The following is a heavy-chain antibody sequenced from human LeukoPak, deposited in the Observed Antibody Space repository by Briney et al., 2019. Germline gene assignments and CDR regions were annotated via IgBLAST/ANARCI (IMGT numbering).Heavy chain of an antibody. CDR3: ARLATHGDY. Sequence: GGSLRLSCAASGFTFSTYGMHWVRQAPGKGLEWVAFIQYDGSNKYYADSVKGRFTTSRDNSKNTLYLQMNSLRPEDTAVYYCARLATHGDYWGQGTLVTISS. J-gene: IGHJ4*02. V-gene: IGHV3-30*02. CDR1: GFTFSTYG. CDR2: IQYDGSNK. D-gene: IGHD5-24*01.